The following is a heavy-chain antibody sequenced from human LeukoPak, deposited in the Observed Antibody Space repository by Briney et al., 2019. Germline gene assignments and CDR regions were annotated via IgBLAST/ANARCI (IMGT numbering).Heavy chain of an antibody. V-gene: IGHV3-7*04. J-gene: IGHJ4*02. CDR3: ARGPPYGSRSDYLDY. Sequence: GGSLRLSCATSGFTLTNYWMSWVRQAPGKGLEWVASIKEDEDKKTYVNSVKGRFTVSGDNAKSSLYLQMNSLRVDDTALYFCARGPPYGSRSDYLDYWGQGTLVTVSS. D-gene: IGHD3-10*01. CDR1: GFTLTNYW. CDR2: IKEDEDKK.